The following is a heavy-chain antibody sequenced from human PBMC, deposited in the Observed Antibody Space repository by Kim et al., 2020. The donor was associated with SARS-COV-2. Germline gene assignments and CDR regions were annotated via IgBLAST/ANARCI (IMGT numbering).Heavy chain of an antibody. CDR1: GFTFSSFA. V-gene: IGHV3-23*01. CDR2: ISDSGGNT. CDR3: TKVIHPYSSDWAPGAFDI. D-gene: IGHD6-19*01. Sequence: GGSLRLSCAASGFTFSSFAMNWVRQAPGKGLEWVSTISDSGGNTYYADSVKGRFTVSRDNSKNTLYLQMNSLRAEDTALYYCTKVIHPYSSDWAPGAFDIWGHGTMVTDSS. J-gene: IGHJ3*02.